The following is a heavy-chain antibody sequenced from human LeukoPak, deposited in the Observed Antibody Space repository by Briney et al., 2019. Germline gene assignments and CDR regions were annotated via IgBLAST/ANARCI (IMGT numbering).Heavy chain of an antibody. D-gene: IGHD1-26*01. CDR2: INADGSST. CDR3: ASHRYSGTYMAN. CDR1: GFTFSSYW. Sequence: GGSLRLSRAASGFTFSSYWMHWVRQAPGKGLVWVSRINADGSSTSYADSVKGRFTISRDNAKNTLYLQVDSLRVEDTAVYFCASHRYSGTYMANWGQGTLVTVSS. J-gene: IGHJ4*02. V-gene: IGHV3-74*01.